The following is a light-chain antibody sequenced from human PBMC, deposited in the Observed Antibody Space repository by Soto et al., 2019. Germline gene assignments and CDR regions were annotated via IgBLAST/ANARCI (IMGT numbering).Light chain of an antibody. CDR2: EVS. V-gene: IGLV2-14*01. Sequence: QSVLTQPASVSGSPGQSITISCTGTSSDVGNYKYVSWYQQHPGKAPKLMIYEVSNRPSGVSNRFSGSKSGNTASLTISGLQAEDETDYYCFSYTRSGTYVFGTGTKV. J-gene: IGLJ1*01. CDR1: SSDVGNYKY. CDR3: FSYTRSGTYV.